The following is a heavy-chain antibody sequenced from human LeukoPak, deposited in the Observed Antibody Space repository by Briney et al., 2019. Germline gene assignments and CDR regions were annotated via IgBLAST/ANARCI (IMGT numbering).Heavy chain of an antibody. CDR2: INPNSGGT. V-gene: IGHV1-2*02. Sequence: ASVKVSCKASGYTFTGYYMHWVRQAPGQGLEWMGWINPNSGGTNYAQKFQGRVTMTRDTSISTAYMDLSRLRSDDTAVYYCASLEMATKEGYFDYWGQGTLVTVSX. CDR3: ASLEMATKEGYFDY. CDR1: GYTFTGYY. J-gene: IGHJ4*02. D-gene: IGHD5-24*01.